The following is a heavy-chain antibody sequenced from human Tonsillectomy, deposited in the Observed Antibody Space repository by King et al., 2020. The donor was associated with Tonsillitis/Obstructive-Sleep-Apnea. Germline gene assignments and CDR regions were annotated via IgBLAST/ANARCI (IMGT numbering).Heavy chain of an antibody. CDR3: ARTPYCSRTSCHYFDY. Sequence: QLQESGPGLVKPSETLSLTCTVSVGSISSSSYYWGWIRQPPGKGLEVIGGVFYSWSTYYNPSLKSRVTISVNTSTNQFSLNLSSVTATDTAVYYCARTPYCSRTSCHYFDYWGQGTLVTVSS. V-gene: IGHV4-39*01. CDR1: VGSISSSSYY. D-gene: IGHD2-2*01. J-gene: IGHJ4*02. CDR2: VFYSWST.